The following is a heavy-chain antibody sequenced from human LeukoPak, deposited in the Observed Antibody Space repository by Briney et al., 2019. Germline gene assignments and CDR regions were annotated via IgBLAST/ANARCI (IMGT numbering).Heavy chain of an antibody. CDR2: IHYSGSS. V-gene: IGHV4-59*08. Sequence: SETLSLTCAVSGDSISNYYWSWIRQPPGNGLEFIGYIHYSGSSNYNPSVKSRVSMSVDASGNQFSLKLRSVTAADTATYYCARLLSNYDLFDSWGQGTLVTVSS. J-gene: IGHJ4*02. CDR3: ARLLSNYDLFDS. D-gene: IGHD3-22*01. CDR1: GDSISNYY.